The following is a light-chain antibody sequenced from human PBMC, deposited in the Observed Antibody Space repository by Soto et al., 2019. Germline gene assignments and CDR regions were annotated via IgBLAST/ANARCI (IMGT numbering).Light chain of an antibody. J-gene: IGLJ3*02. V-gene: IGLV2-14*01. Sequence: QSALTQPASVSESLGQSITISCTGSSSDVAVSTYVSWHRQHPGKAPELIIYEVTNRPSGVSDRFSGSKSGDTVSLSVSGLQAEDEADYYCSSYTTSHGLVFGGGTKLTVL. CDR2: EVT. CDR1: SSDVAVSTY. CDR3: SSYTTSHGLV.